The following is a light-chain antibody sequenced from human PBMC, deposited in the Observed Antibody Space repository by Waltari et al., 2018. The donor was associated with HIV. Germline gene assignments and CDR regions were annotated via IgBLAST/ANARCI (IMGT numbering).Light chain of an antibody. CDR2: RNN. CDR1: SSTTGRYC. J-gene: IGLJ1*01. CDR3: AAWNDSLSGYV. Sequence: QSMLTQPPSASGTPGQWVTIPWSGSSSTTGRYCVYWYQMLTGTAPKLLIYRNNPRPSGVPVRFSGSKSATSASLAISGLRSEDESDYYCAAWNDSLSGYVFGTGTKVTV. V-gene: IGLV1-47*01.